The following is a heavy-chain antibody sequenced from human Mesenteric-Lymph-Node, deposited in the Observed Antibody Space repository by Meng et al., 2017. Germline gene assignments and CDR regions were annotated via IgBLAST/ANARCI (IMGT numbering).Heavy chain of an antibody. V-gene: IGHV4-61*02. CDR2: IYTSGST. D-gene: IGHD3-22*01. CDR3: ARGPDLLIETYYYGMDV. J-gene: IGHJ6*02. Sequence: SETLSLTCTVSGGSISSGSYYWSWIRQPAGKGLEWIGRIYTSGSTNYNPSLKSRVTISVDTSKNQFSLKLSSVTAADTAVYYCARGPDLLIETYYYGMDVWGQGTTVTVSS. CDR1: GGSISSGSYY.